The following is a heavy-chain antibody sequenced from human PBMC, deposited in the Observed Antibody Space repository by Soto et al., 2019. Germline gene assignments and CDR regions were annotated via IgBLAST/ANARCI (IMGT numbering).Heavy chain of an antibody. CDR2: ISGSGGST. Sequence: GGSLRLSCAASGFTFDDYTMHGVRQAPGKGLEWVSAISGSGGSTYYADSVKGRFTISRDNSKNTLYLQMNSLRAEDTAVYYCAKMEDYYDSSGYFYYFDYWGQGTLVTVSS. CDR3: AKMEDYYDSSGYFYYFDY. V-gene: IGHV3-23*01. CDR1: GFTFDDYT. J-gene: IGHJ4*02. D-gene: IGHD3-22*01.